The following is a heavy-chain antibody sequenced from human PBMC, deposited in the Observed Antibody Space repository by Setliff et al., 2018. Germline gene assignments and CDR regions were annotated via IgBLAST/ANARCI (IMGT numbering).Heavy chain of an antibody. J-gene: IGHJ6*03. V-gene: IGHV4-38-2*02. CDR3: ARDGYGDDWNTFVDVYYYYMDV. D-gene: IGHD5-18*01. CDR2: IYRDGNT. CDR1: GYPINSGYY. Sequence: SETLSLTCAVSGYPINSGYYWGWIRQSPGKGLEWIGSIYRDGNTYYNPSLRSRVTISVDTSKNQFSLNLSSVTAADTAVYYCARDGYGDDWNTFVDVYYYYMDVWGKGTTVTVSS.